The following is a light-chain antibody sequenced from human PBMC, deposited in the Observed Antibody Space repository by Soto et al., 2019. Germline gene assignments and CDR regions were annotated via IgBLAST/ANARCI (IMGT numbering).Light chain of an antibody. Sequence: QAVVTQESSLTVSPGGTVTLTCGSSTGAVTSGHYPYWFQQRPGQAPKTLIYDTSSKHSWTPARFSGSLLGGRAALTLAGAQPEDEADYYCLLSFSDGRGIFGGGTKVIVL. J-gene: IGLJ2*01. CDR2: DTS. CDR1: TGAVTSGHY. V-gene: IGLV7-46*01. CDR3: LLSFSDGRGI.